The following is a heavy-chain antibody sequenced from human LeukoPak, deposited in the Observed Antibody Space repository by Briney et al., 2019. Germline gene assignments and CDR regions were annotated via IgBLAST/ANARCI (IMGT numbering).Heavy chain of an antibody. CDR2: ISAYNGNT. V-gene: IGHV1-18*01. D-gene: IGHD2-8*01. CDR1: GYTFTSYG. Sequence: ASVKVSCXASGYTFTSYGISWVRQAPGQGLEWMGWISAYNGNTNYAQKLQGRVTMTTDTSTSTAYMELRSLRSDDTAVYYCAREGGYCTNGVCIGLDYWGQGTLVTVSS. CDR3: AREGGYCTNGVCIGLDY. J-gene: IGHJ4*02.